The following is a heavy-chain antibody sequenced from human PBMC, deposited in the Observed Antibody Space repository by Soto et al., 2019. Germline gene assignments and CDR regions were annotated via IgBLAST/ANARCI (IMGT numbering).Heavy chain of an antibody. V-gene: IGHV4-34*01. CDR2: INHSGST. CDR3: ARGISMLVVVQTDAPDKYYFDS. CDR1: GGSFSGYY. D-gene: IGHD2-8*02. J-gene: IGHJ4*02. Sequence: QVQLQQWGARLLKPSEMLSVTCAVYGGSFSGYYWTWIRQPPGKGLEWIGQINHSGSTNYNPSLRSRVTISVDTSKNQFSLKLSSVTAADTAVYYCARGISMLVVVQTDAPDKYYFDSWGLGTLVTVSS.